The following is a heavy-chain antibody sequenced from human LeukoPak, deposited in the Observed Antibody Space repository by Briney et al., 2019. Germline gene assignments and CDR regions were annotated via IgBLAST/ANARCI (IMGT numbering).Heavy chain of an antibody. V-gene: IGHV4-39*07. Sequence: SETLSLTCTVSGDSLSSDSYYWGWIRQPPGKGLEWIGSIYYSGSTYYNSSLKSRVTISVDTSKNQFSLELRSVTAADTAVYYCATAGYYYDSSPYWGQGTLVTVSS. CDR3: ATAGYYYDSSPY. CDR2: IYYSGST. D-gene: IGHD3-22*01. J-gene: IGHJ4*02. CDR1: GDSLSSDSYY.